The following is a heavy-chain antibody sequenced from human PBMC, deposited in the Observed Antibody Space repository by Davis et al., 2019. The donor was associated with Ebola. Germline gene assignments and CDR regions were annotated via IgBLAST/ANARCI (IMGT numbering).Heavy chain of an antibody. CDR3: ARERGDSPYGFDK. Sequence: GESLKISCAASGFTFSSYAVHWVRQAPGKGLEWVAVISYDGSNKYYADSVKGRFTISRDNSKNTLYLQMNSLRAEDTAIYYCARERGDSPYGFDKWGQGTMVTISS. CDR1: GFTFSSYA. J-gene: IGHJ3*02. D-gene: IGHD2-21*01. V-gene: IGHV3-30-3*01. CDR2: ISYDGSNK.